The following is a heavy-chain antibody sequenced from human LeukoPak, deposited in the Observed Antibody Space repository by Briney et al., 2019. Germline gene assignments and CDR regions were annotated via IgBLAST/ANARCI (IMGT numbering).Heavy chain of an antibody. V-gene: IGHV3-23*01. CDR3: ANESPFLDY. CDR1: GFTFNSFA. CDR2: IGGSGGST. J-gene: IGHJ4*02. Sequence: GVLRLSCAASGFTFNSFAMSWVRQAPGKGLEWVSVIGGSGGSTYYADSVKGRFTISRDNSKNTLYLQMNSLRAEDTAVYYCANESPFLDYWGQGTLVTVSS.